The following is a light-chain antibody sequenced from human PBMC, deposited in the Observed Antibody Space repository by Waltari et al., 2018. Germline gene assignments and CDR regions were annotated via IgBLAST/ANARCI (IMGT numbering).Light chain of an antibody. J-gene: IGKJ3*01. V-gene: IGKV3D-15*01. CDR1: QSVSSS. CDR2: GAS. Sequence: EIVMTQSPATLSLSPGERATLSCRASQSVSSSLAWYQQKPGQAPRLLIYGASSRATGIPDRFSGSGSGTDFTLIISSLEPEDVGVYYCLQRSNWPLTFGPGTKLDIK. CDR3: LQRSNWPLT.